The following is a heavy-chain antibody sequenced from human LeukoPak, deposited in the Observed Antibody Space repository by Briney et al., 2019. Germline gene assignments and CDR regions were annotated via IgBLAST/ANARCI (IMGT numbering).Heavy chain of an antibody. Sequence: ASVKVSCKASGYTFTSYYMHWVRQAPGQGLEWMGWINPNSGGTNYAQKFQGRVTMTRDTSISTAYMELSRLRSDDTAVYYCARGQQLVLYYYYYYYMDVWGKGTTVTVSS. CDR2: INPNSGGT. J-gene: IGHJ6*03. CDR1: GYTFTSYY. CDR3: ARGQQLVLYYYYYYYMDV. V-gene: IGHV1-2*02. D-gene: IGHD6-13*01.